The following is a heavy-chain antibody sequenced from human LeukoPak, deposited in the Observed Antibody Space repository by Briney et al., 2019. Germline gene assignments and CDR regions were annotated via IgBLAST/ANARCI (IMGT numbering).Heavy chain of an antibody. V-gene: IGHV3-74*01. J-gene: IGHJ4*02. D-gene: IGHD6-19*01. CDR2: INTDGTVT. Sequence: GGSLRLSCAASGFTFSKYWMLWVRQPPGKGLERVSRINTDGTVTTYADPVKGRFTVSRDNADNTMFLQMNSVRDEDKAVYYCATKQWLAPPPDSWGEGTPVTVSS. CDR1: GFTFSKYW. CDR3: ATKQWLAPPPDS.